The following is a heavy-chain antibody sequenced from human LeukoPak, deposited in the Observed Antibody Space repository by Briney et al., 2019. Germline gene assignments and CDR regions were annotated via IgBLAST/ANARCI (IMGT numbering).Heavy chain of an antibody. Sequence: SDTLSLTCAVSGYSISSNNWWAWIRQPPGKGLEWIGYIYYSGNTYYNPYNPSLTSRVTMSVDKSKNQFSLKLDSVTEIDTAMYYCARNQAVAANRGAFDIWGQGTMVTVSS. V-gene: IGHV4-28*01. CDR3: ARNQAVAANRGAFDI. CDR2: IYYSGNT. CDR1: GYSISSNNW. D-gene: IGHD6-19*01. J-gene: IGHJ3*02.